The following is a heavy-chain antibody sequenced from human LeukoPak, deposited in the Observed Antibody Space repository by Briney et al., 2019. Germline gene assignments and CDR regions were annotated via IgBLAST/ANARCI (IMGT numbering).Heavy chain of an antibody. Sequence: GGSLRLSCAASGFTFSNAWMSWVRQAPGKGLEWVGRIKSKTDGGTTDYAAPVKGRFTISRDDSKNTLYLQMNSLKTEDTAVYYCTTQSGYSSGWPDYYYYYYMDVWGKGTTVTVSS. J-gene: IGHJ6*03. CDR3: TTQSGYSSGWPDYYYYYYMDV. D-gene: IGHD6-19*01. V-gene: IGHV3-15*01. CDR2: IKSKTDGGTT. CDR1: GFTFSNAW.